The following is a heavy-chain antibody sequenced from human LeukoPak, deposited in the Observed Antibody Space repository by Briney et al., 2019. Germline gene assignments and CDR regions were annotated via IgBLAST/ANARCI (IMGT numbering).Heavy chain of an antibody. Sequence: GGSLRLSCAASGFTFSSYGMHWVRQAPGKGLEWVAFIRYDGSNKYYADSVKGRFTISRDNSKNTLYLQMNSLRAEDTAVYYCAKDSSVFIAVAGTGDAFDIWGQETMVTVSS. D-gene: IGHD6-19*01. J-gene: IGHJ3*02. CDR1: GFTFSSYG. CDR2: IRYDGSNK. V-gene: IGHV3-30*02. CDR3: AKDSSVFIAVAGTGDAFDI.